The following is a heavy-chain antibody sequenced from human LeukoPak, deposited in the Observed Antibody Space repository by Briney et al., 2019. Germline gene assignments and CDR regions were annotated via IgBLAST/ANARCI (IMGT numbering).Heavy chain of an antibody. CDR3: AREVGATTFDY. Sequence: SETLSLTCTVSGGSISSYYWSWIRQPPGKGLEWIGYIYYSGSTNYNPSLKSRVTISVDTSKNQFSLTLSSVTAADTAVYYCAREVGATTFDYWGQGTLVTVSS. CDR1: GGSISSYY. D-gene: IGHD1-26*01. V-gene: IGHV4-59*01. CDR2: IYYSGST. J-gene: IGHJ4*02.